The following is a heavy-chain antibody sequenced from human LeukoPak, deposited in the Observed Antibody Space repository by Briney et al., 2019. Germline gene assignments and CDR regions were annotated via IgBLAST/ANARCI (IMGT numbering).Heavy chain of an antibody. CDR2: IYSGGST. CDR3: ARFLSSGWYDAFDI. Sequence: GGSLRLSCAASGFTVGSNYMSWVRQAPGKGLEWVSVIYSGGSTYYADSVKGRFTISRDNAKNSLYLQMNSLRAEDTAVYYCARFLSSGWYDAFDIWGQGTMVTVSS. J-gene: IGHJ3*02. V-gene: IGHV3-53*01. D-gene: IGHD6-19*01. CDR1: GFTVGSNY.